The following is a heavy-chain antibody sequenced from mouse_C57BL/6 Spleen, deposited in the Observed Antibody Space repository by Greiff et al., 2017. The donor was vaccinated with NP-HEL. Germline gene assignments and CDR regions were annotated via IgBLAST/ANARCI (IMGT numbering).Heavy chain of an antibody. Sequence: QVQLQQPGAELVRPGSSVKLSCKASGYTFTSYWMHWVKQRPIQGLEWIGNIDPSDSETHYNQKFKDKATLTVDKSSSTAYMQLSSLTSEDSAVYYCARVVYDYDGGDYFDDWGQGTTLTVSS. D-gene: IGHD2-4*01. CDR2: IDPSDSET. J-gene: IGHJ2*01. CDR1: GYTFTSYW. CDR3: ARVVYDYDGGDYFDD. V-gene: IGHV1-52*01.